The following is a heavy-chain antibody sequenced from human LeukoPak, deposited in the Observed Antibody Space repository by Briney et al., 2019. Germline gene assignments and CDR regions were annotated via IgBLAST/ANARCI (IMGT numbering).Heavy chain of an antibody. CDR2: ISGSGGST. J-gene: IGHJ4*02. Sequence: GGSLRLSCAASGFTFSTYAMSWVRQAPGKGLEWVSAISGSGGSTYYADSVKGRFTISRDNSKNTLFQQMNSLRAEDTAVYYCAITSIAAAARQGYWGQGTLVTVSS. V-gene: IGHV3-23*01. D-gene: IGHD6-13*01. CDR1: GFTFSTYA. CDR3: AITSIAAAARQGY.